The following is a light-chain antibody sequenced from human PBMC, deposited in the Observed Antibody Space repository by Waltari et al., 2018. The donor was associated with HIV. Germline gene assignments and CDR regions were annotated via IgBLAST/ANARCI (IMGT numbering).Light chain of an antibody. V-gene: IGKV2D-29*02. CDR3: MQSLQFPLT. CDR1: QSLQHTDGKTY. J-gene: IGKJ4*01. Sequence: EIVVTQSPLSLSVTTGQPASISCKSSQSLQHTDGKTYLYWYFQKPVQSPQLLIYEVSNLFSGVPDRFSGSGSGTDFTLKISRVEAEDVGLYYCMQSLQFPLTFGGGTKVEI. CDR2: EVS.